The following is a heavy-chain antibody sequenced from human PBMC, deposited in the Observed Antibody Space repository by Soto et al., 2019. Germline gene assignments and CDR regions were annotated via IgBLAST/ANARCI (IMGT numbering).Heavy chain of an antibody. CDR3: AKATASAMVRALDY. J-gene: IGHJ4*02. V-gene: IGHV3-9*01. CDR1: GFTFSNYA. D-gene: IGHD3-10*01. CDR2: ISCNSGST. Sequence: GGSLRLSCVASGFTFSNYAMSWVRQAPGKGLEWVSGISCNSGSTGYADSVKGRFTISRDNAKNTLYLQMNSLRAEDTALYYCAKATASAMVRALDYWGQGTLVTVSS.